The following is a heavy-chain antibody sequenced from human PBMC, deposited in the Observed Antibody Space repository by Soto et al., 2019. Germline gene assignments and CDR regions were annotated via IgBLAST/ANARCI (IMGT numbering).Heavy chain of an antibody. V-gene: IGHV4-59*01. J-gene: IGHJ4*02. CDR1: GGSISSYY. D-gene: IGHD2-8*02. CDR2: IYYSGST. Sequence: SETLSLTCTVSGGSISSYYWSWIRQPPGKGLEWIGYIYYSGSTNYNPSLKSRVTISVDTSKNQFSLKLSSVTAADTAVYYCARDKITGLFDYWGQGTLVTAPQ. CDR3: ARDKITGLFDY.